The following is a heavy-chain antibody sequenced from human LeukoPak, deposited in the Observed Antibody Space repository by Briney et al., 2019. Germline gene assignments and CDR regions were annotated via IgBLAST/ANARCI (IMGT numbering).Heavy chain of an antibody. Sequence: SVKVSCKASGGTFSSYAISWVRQAPGQGLEWMGRIIPILGVANQAQKFQGRVTITADKSTSTAYMELSSLRSEDTAVYYCAKGRGTAVTSAANYWGQGTLVTVSS. CDR1: GGTFSSYA. CDR2: IIPILGVA. D-gene: IGHD4-17*01. CDR3: AKGRGTAVTSAANY. J-gene: IGHJ4*02. V-gene: IGHV1-69*04.